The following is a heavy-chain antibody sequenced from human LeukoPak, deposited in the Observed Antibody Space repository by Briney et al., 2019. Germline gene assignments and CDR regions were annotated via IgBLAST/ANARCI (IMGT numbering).Heavy chain of an antibody. D-gene: IGHD2/OR15-2a*01. V-gene: IGHV1-18*01. J-gene: IGHJ4*02. CDR3: ARVRDYLFDY. CDR2: IRPSTGDT. Sequence: GASVKVSCKASGYTFTSHGISWVRQAPGQGLEWMGWIRPSTGDTDYALNLQGRVTLTTDTSTSTAYMELRGLRSDDTAVYYCARVRDYLFDYWGQGTLVTVSS. CDR1: GYTFTSHG.